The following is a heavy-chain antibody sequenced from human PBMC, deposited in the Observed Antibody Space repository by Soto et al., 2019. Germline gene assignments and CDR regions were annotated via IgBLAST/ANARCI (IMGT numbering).Heavy chain of an antibody. CDR1: GGSISSGCYY. Sequence: PSETLSLTCTVSGGSISSGCYYWSWIRQHPGKGLEWIGYIYYSGSTYYNPSLKSRVTISVDTSKNQFSLKLSSVTAADTAVYYCASGVRGYSYGHDFDYWGQGTLVTVSS. CDR2: IYYSGST. CDR3: ASGVRGYSYGHDFDY. V-gene: IGHV4-31*03. D-gene: IGHD5-18*01. J-gene: IGHJ4*02.